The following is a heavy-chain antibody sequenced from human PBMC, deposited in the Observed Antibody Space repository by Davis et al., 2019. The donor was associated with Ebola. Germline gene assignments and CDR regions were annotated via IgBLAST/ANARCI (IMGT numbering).Heavy chain of an antibody. CDR2: IKSKTDGVTT. CDR1: GFTFTNAW. J-gene: IGHJ3*02. D-gene: IGHD3/OR15-3a*01. Sequence: PGGSLRLSCAASGFTFTNAWMSWVRQAPGKGLEWVGRIKSKTDGVTTDYAVSVKGRFTISRDDTQNMLYLQMTSLKTEDTAVYYCSTGSMILGPTNAFDTWGQGTMVTVSS. V-gene: IGHV3-15*01. CDR3: STGSMILGPTNAFDT.